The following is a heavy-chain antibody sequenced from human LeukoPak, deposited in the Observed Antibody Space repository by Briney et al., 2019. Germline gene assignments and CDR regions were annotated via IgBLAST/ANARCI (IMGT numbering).Heavy chain of an antibody. CDR2: ISSSSSYI. CDR1: GFTFSSYS. J-gene: IGHJ4*02. Sequence: GGSLRLSCAASGFTFSSYSMNWVRQAPGKGLEWVSSISSSSSYIYYADSVKGRFTISRDNAKNSLYLQMNSLRAEDTAVYYCARSTTVTTCFDYWGQGTLVTVS. V-gene: IGHV3-21*04. CDR3: ARSTTVTTCFDY. D-gene: IGHD4-17*01.